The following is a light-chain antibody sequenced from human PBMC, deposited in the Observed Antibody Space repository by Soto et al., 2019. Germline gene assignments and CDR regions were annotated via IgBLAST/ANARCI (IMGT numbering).Light chain of an antibody. J-gene: IGLJ3*02. CDR1: SGHNTYA. V-gene: IGLV4-69*01. CDR2: LNSDGSH. CDR3: QTWGTGIQV. Sequence: QLVLTQSPSASASLGASVKLTCTLSSGHNTYAIAWHQQQPEQGPRYLMKLNSDGSHSKGDGIPDRFSGSSSGAERYLTISSLQSEDEADYYCQTWGTGIQVFGGGTKLTVL.